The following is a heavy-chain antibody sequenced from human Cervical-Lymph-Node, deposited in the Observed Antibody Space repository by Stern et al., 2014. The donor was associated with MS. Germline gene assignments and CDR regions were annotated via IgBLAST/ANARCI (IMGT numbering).Heavy chain of an antibody. CDR1: EGTFSSYA. V-gene: IGHV1-69*01. CDR3: ARGELKEGLVRGMDV. D-gene: IGHD1-26*01. J-gene: IGHJ6*02. CDR2: IIPIFVTA. Sequence: VQLVESGAAVKKPGPSVKVSCQASEGTFSSYALRWARQAPGQGLEWMGGIIPIFVTANYAQKFQGRVTITADESTSTAYIELSSLRSEDTAVYCCARGELKEGLVRGMDVWGQGTTVTVSS.